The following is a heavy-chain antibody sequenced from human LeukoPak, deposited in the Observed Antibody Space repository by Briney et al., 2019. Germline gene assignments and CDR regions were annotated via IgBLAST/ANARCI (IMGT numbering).Heavy chain of an antibody. V-gene: IGHV4-34*01. CDR2: INHGGST. CDR1: GGSISSYY. CDR3: ARGDENETRAQGY. J-gene: IGHJ4*02. D-gene: IGHD3-10*01. Sequence: SETLSLTCTASGGSISSYYWSWIRQPPGKGLEWIGEINHGGSTNYNPSLKSRVTISVDTSKNQFSLKLSSVTAADTAVYYCARGDENETRAQGYWGQGTLVTVSS.